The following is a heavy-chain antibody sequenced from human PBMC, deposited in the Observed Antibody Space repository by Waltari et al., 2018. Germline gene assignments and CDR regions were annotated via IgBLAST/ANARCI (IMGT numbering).Heavy chain of an antibody. J-gene: IGHJ4*02. CDR2: ISGRGGST. Sequence: EVQLLESGGGLVQPGGSLRLSCAASGFTFSSYAMSWVRQAPGKGLGWVSAISGRGGSTYYADSVKGRFTISRDNSKNTLYLQMNSLRAEDTAVYYCAKAPIGVGELFFDYWGQGTLVTVSS. V-gene: IGHV3-23*01. D-gene: IGHD3-10*01. CDR3: AKAPIGVGELFFDY. CDR1: GFTFSSYA.